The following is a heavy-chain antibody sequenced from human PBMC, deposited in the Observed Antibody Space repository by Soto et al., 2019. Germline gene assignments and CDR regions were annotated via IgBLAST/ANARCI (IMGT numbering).Heavy chain of an antibody. CDR3: ASIPADYDFPHLDV. D-gene: IGHD3-3*01. CDR1: GFTFSSYS. J-gene: IGHJ6*04. V-gene: IGHV3-48*01. CDR2: ISSSSSTI. Sequence: GGSLRLSCAASGFTFSSYSMNWVRQAPGKGLEWVSYISSSSSTIYYADSVKGRFTISRDNAKNSLYLQMNSLRAEDTAVYYCASIPADYDFPHLDVWGKGTTVTVSS.